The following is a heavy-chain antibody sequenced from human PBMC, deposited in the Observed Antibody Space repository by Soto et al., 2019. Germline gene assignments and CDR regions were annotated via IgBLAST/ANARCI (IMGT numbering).Heavy chain of an antibody. D-gene: IGHD6-13*01. CDR2: ISGSIGTT. CDR3: VFSSSWYFVVY. CDR1: GLIFSNYA. J-gene: IGHJ4*02. Sequence: EVQLLESGGGLVQPGGSLRLSCAASGLIFSNYAMNWVRQAPGKGLEWVSGISGSIGTTSYADSVKGRFTISRDFSKTTLYLQMNSLRAEDTSIYYCVFSSSWYFVVYWAQGTLVTVSS. V-gene: IGHV3-23*01.